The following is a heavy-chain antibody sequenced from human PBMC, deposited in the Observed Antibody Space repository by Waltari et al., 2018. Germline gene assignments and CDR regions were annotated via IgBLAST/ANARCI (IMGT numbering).Heavy chain of an antibody. J-gene: IGHJ4*02. V-gene: IGHV4-59*01. CDR3: ARATYYDFSSGYSFDN. CDR1: GGSISNYY. CDR2: ISSSGQT. Sequence: QVQLQESGPGLVKPSETLSLTCSVSGGSISNYYWNWIRQTPGKGLEWIGYISSSGQTNLNPSLKSRVSVSLDTSKTRFSLRLSSVTAADTAVYYCARATYYDFSSGYSFDNWGQGTLVTVSS. D-gene: IGHD3-3*01.